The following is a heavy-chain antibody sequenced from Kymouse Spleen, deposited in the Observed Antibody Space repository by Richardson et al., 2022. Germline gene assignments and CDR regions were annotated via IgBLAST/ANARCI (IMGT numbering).Heavy chain of an antibody. CDR3: ARDGTSPFDY. V-gene: IGHV4-34*01. Sequence: QVQLQQWGAGLLKPSETLSLTCAVYGGSFSGYYWSWIRQPPGKGLEWIGEINHSGSTNYNPSLKSRVTISVDTSKNQFSLKLSSVTAADTAVYYCARDGTSPFDYWGQGTLVTVSS. J-gene: IGHJ4*02. CDR1: GGSFSGYY. D-gene: IGHD1-7*01. CDR2: INHSGST.